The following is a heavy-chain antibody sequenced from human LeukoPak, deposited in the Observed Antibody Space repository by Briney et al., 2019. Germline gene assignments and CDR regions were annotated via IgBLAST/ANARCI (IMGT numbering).Heavy chain of an antibody. J-gene: IGHJ6*02. V-gene: IGHV1-69*04. CDR1: GGTFSSYA. CDR2: IIPILGIA. Sequence: SVKVSCKASGGTFSSYAISWVRQAPGQGLEWMGRIIPILGIANYAQEFQGRVTITADKSTSTAYMELSSLRSEDTAVYYCARVLVPAAIWDYYYYGMDVWGQGTTVTVSS. D-gene: IGHD2-2*02. CDR3: ARVLVPAAIWDYYYYGMDV.